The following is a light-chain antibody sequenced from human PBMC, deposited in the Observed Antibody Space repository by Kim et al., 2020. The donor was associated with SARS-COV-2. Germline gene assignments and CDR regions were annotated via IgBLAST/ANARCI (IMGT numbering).Light chain of an antibody. J-gene: IGLJ3*02. CDR1: SGSNASNS. Sequence: TVTHPCPRRSGSNASNSVPWYQQRPGSAPTTVIYEDNQSPSGVPARFSGSIDSSANSASLTISGLKTQDEADYYCQSYDSSRGIGVFGGGTQLTVL. CDR2: EDN. V-gene: IGLV6-57*03. CDR3: QSYDSSRGIGV.